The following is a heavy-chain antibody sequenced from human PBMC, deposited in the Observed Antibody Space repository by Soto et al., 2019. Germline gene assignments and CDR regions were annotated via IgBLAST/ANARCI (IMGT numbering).Heavy chain of an antibody. CDR1: GCTFGAYA. V-gene: IGHV3-49*03. CDR2: IRSKAYGGTK. CDR3: TRDGDFYGMDV. D-gene: IGHD3-3*01. Sequence: SRTRSGPASGCTFGAYAMSWFRQAPWKGLEWVVFIRSKAYGGTKEYAASVKGRFTISRDDSKSIAYLQMNSLKTEDTAVYYCTRDGDFYGMDVWGQGTTVTATS. J-gene: IGHJ6*02.